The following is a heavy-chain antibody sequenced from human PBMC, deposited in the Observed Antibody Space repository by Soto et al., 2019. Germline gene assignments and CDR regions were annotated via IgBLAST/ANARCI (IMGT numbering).Heavy chain of an antibody. J-gene: IGHJ4*02. CDR3: ARRNYYDSSGYYAGFDY. D-gene: IGHD3-22*01. CDR1: GYTFTSYG. CDR2: ISAYNGNT. V-gene: IGHV1-18*01. Sequence: GASVKVSCKASGYTFTSYGISWVRQAPGQGLEWMGWISAYNGNTNYAQKLQGRVTMTTDTSTSTAYMELRSLRSDDTAVYYCARRNYYDSSGYYAGFDYWGQGTLVTVSS.